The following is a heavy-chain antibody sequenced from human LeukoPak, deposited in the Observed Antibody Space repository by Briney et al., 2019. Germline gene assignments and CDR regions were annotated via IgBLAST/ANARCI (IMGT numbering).Heavy chain of an antibody. Sequence: GASVKVSCKASGYTFTGYYMHWVRQAPGQGLEWMGRINPNSGGTNYAQKFQGRVTMTRDTSISTAYMELSRLRSVDTAVYYCARDPTIKSVVITTPSFDYWGQGTLVTVSS. CDR1: GYTFTGYY. J-gene: IGHJ4*02. CDR2: INPNSGGT. D-gene: IGHD3-22*01. V-gene: IGHV1-2*06. CDR3: ARDPTIKSVVITTPSFDY.